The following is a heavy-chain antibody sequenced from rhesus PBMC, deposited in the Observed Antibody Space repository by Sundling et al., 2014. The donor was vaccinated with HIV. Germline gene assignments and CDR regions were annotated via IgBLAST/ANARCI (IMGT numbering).Heavy chain of an antibody. CDR2: IYDDSATT. V-gene: IGHV4-65*02. D-gene: IGHD6-25*01. J-gene: IGHJ4*01. CDR3: ARGSFHDY. Sequence: QVQLQESGPGLVKPSETLSLTCAVSGGSLSSDNWWNWIRQPPGRGLEWIGSIYDDSATTYYNPSLKNRVTISTDPSKNQFSLKLSSVTAADTAVYYCARGSFHDYWGQGVLVT. CDR1: GGSLSSDNW.